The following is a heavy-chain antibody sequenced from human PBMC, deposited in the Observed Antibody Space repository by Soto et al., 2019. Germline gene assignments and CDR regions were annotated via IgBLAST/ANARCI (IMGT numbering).Heavy chain of an antibody. CDR1: GFTFSDYY. Sequence: GGSLRLSCVASGFTFSDYYMSWIRQAPGKGLEWVSYISSSGSTMYYADSVKGRFTISRDNAKNSLYLQMNSLRAEDTAVYYCARTPPGYSYGYPPLFFDFWGQGTLVTVSS. J-gene: IGHJ4*02. CDR2: ISSSGSTM. CDR3: ARTPPGYSYGYPPLFFDF. D-gene: IGHD5-18*01. V-gene: IGHV3-11*01.